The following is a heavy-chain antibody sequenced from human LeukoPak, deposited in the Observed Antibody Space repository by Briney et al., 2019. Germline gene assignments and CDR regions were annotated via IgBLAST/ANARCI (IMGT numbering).Heavy chain of an antibody. D-gene: IGHD6-25*01. V-gene: IGHV3-15*01. J-gene: IGHJ4*02. CDR3: TTSVDSGLYFDY. CDR2: IKSKTDGGTT. CDR1: GFTFSNAW. Sequence: LGGSLRLSCAASGFTFSNAWMSWVRQAPGKGLEWVGRIKSKTDGGTTDYAAPVKGRFTISRDDSKNTLYLQMNSLKTEDTAVYYCTTSVDSGLYFDYWGQGTLVTVSS.